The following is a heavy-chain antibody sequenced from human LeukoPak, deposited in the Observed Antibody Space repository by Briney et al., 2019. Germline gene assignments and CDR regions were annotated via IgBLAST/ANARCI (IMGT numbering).Heavy chain of an antibody. Sequence: PGGSLRLSCAASGFTFSSYDMHWVRQAPGRGLEWVSAIGIAGDTYYPDSVKGRFTISRENAKNSMYLQMNSLKDGDTAVYYCIRGGIQVSAIDAFDIWGQGTMVTVSS. CDR1: GFTFSSYD. CDR2: IGIAGDT. V-gene: IGHV3-13*01. D-gene: IGHD5/OR15-5a*01. CDR3: IRGGIQVSAIDAFDI. J-gene: IGHJ3*02.